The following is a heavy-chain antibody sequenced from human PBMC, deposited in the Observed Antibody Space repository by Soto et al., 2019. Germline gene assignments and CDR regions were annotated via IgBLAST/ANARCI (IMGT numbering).Heavy chain of an antibody. CDR1: GFTFSSYD. Sequence: EVQLVESGGGLVQPGGSLRLSCAASGFTFSSYDMHWVRQATGKGLEWVSAIGTAGDTYYPGSVKGRFTISRENAKNSLYLQMNSLRAGDTAVYYCASATMDDDAFDIWGQGTMVTVSS. D-gene: IGHD5-12*01. V-gene: IGHV3-13*04. CDR2: IGTAGDT. CDR3: ASATMDDDAFDI. J-gene: IGHJ3*02.